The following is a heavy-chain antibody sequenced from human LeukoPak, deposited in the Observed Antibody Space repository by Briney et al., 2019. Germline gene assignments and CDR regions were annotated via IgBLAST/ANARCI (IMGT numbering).Heavy chain of an antibody. D-gene: IGHD1-26*01. CDR2: IYYTGST. V-gene: IGHV4-61*01. J-gene: IGHJ5*02. Sequence: PSETLSLTCTVSGGSVSNGNYYWSWLRQPPGKALEWIGYIYYTGSTSYNPSLEGRVTISVDTSKNQFSVKLNSVTAADTAVYYCARLGGAYNWFDPWGQGTLVTVSS. CDR1: GGSVSNGNYY. CDR3: ARLGGAYNWFDP.